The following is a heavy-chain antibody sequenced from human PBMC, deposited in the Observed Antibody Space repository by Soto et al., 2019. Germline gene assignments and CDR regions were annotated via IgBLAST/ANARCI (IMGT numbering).Heavy chain of an antibody. J-gene: IGHJ4*02. CDR1: WFTFYRYS. Sequence: SGGSLRLSCADLWFTFYRYSLRWVRPGPGGGLEWVSAISGSGSSTYYADSVKGRFTISRDNSKNTLYLQMNSLRAEDTAVYYCAKDRDVWSILPRNFDYWGQGTLVTVSS. CDR3: AKDRDVWSILPRNFDY. CDR2: ISGSGSST. V-gene: IGHV3-23*01. D-gene: IGHD3-3*01.